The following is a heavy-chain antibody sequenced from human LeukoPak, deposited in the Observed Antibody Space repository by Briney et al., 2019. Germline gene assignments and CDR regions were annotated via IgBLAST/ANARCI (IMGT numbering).Heavy chain of an antibody. D-gene: IGHD3-10*01. CDR1: GGSISSNNW. V-gene: IGHV4-4*02. J-gene: IGHJ3*01. Sequence: SGTLSLTCAVSGGSISSNNWWSWVRQPPGKGLEWIGEIYHSGGTDYNPSLESRVTISVDKSKNQFSLKLSSVTAADTAVYYCARGFYGSGSYSSPGFHAFDVWGQGTMVTVSS. CDR3: ARGFYGSGSYSSPGFHAFDV. CDR2: IYHSGGT.